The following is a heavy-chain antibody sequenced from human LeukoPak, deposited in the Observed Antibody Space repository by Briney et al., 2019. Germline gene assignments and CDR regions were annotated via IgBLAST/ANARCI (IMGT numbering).Heavy chain of an antibody. CDR1: GFNYSSYG. D-gene: IGHD6-19*01. J-gene: IGHJ4*02. V-gene: IGHV3-30*18. CDR3: AKHLSTIITVAGSQADY. CDR2: ISADGSNL. Sequence: PGRSLRLSCAASGFNYSSYGMHWLRQAPGKGLEGVALISADGSNLYSGDSVKGRLTICRVNSKNMPCLQMNSLRAEDTAVYYGAKHLSTIITVAGSQADYWGQGTLVTVSS.